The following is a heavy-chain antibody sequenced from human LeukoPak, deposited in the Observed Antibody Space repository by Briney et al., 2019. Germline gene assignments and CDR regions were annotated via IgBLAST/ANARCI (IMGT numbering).Heavy chain of an antibody. CDR2: IKSKPDGGTT. CDR3: TTVAWGYFDY. D-gene: IGHD7-27*01. CDR1: GFTFSNAW. Sequence: GGSLRLSCAASGFTFSNAWMSWVPQASGKGLEWVGCIKSKPDGGTTDYAAPVKGRFTISRDDSKNTLYLQMNSLKTEDTAVYYCTTVAWGYFDYWGQGTLVTVSS. J-gene: IGHJ4*02. V-gene: IGHV3-15*01.